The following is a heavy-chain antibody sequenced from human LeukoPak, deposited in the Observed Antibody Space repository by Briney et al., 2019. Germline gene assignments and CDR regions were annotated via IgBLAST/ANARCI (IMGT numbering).Heavy chain of an antibody. CDR3: ARDRGGYCSSTSCSYYYYMDV. D-gene: IGHD2-2*01. V-gene: IGHV4-59*01. CDR2: IYYSGST. CDR1: GGSISSYY. J-gene: IGHJ6*03. Sequence: PSETLSLTCTVSGGSISSYYWSWIRQPPGKGLEWIGYIYYSGSTNYNPSLKSRVTISVDTSKNQFSLKLSSVTAADTAVYYCARDRGGYCSSTSCSYYYYMDVWGKGTTVTISS.